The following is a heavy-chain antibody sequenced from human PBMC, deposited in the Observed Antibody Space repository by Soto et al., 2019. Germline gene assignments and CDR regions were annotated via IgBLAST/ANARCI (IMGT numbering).Heavy chain of an antibody. CDR3: ARDCYDSSGYPTPYFDY. CDR1: GYTFSSYY. CDR2: INPSGGST. V-gene: IGHV1-46*01. J-gene: IGHJ4*02. D-gene: IGHD3-22*01. Sequence: ASVKVSCKASGYTFSSYYMHWVRQAPGQGLEWMGIINPSGGSTSYAQKFQGRVTMTRDTSTSTVYMELSSLRSEDTAVYYCARDCYDSSGYPTPYFDYWGQGTLVTVSS.